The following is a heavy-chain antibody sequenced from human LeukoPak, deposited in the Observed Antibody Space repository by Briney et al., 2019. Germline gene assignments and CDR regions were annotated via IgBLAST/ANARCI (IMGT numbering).Heavy chain of an antibody. V-gene: IGHV3-53*01. Sequence: GGSLRLSCAASGFTASSNYMSWVRQAPGKGLEWVSVIYSGGSTYYADSVKGRFTISRDNSKNTLYLQMNSLRAEDTAVYYCARVIPYYYYMDVWGKGTTVTVSS. D-gene: IGHD3-16*02. CDR2: IYSGGST. CDR3: ARVIPYYYYMDV. CDR1: GFTASSNY. J-gene: IGHJ6*03.